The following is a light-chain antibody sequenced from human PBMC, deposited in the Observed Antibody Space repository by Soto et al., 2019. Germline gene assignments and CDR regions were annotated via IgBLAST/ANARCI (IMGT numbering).Light chain of an antibody. CDR1: SSNIGNRG. CDR3: GTWDSGLSAGV. J-gene: IGLJ2*01. CDR2: ENN. Sequence: QSVLTQPPSVSAAPGQTLTISCSGSSSNIGNRGVSWYQQLPGTAPKLLIYENNKRPSGIPDRFSGSKSGTSATLGISGLQTGDEADYYCGTWDSGLSAGVFGGGTQLTVL. V-gene: IGLV1-51*02.